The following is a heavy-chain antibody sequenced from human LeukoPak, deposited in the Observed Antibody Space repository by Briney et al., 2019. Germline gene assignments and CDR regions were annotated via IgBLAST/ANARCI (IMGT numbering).Heavy chain of an antibody. V-gene: IGHV4-4*07. CDR2: VDSRGNA. J-gene: IGHJ2*01. Sequence: SETLSLTCTVSGGSFTSEHWNWVRQTAGKGLEWIGRVDSRGNANYNPSLRSRVALSADTSKNQFFLRLNSVTAADTAVYYCARDANGGWYSDWFFDLWGRGTLVTVSS. CDR1: GGSFTSEH. CDR3: ARDANGGWYSDWFFDL. D-gene: IGHD6-19*01.